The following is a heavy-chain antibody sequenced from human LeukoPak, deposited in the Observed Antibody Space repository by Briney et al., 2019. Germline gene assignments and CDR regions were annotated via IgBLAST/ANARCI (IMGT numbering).Heavy chain of an antibody. J-gene: IGHJ5*02. CDR1: GGSLSSYY. CDR3: ASWGYYYDSSGFWFDP. V-gene: IGHV4-39*01. D-gene: IGHD3-22*01. Sequence: SETLSLTCTVSGGSLSSYYWGWIRQPPGKGLEWIGSIYYSGSTYYNPSLKSRVTISVDTSKNQFSLKLSSVTAADTAVYYCASWGYYYDSSGFWFDPWGQGTLVTVSS. CDR2: IYYSGST.